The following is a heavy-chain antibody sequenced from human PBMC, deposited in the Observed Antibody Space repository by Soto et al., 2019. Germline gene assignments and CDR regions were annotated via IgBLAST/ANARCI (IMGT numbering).Heavy chain of an antibody. Sequence: QVHLQESGPGLVKPSGTLSLTCAVSGASISSAHWWNLVRQPPGKGLEWIGDIYHSGSTNYNPSPTSRVTISLDTSQKQFSLRLSSVTAADTAIYYCASHLGPNRGPFDYWGQGTLITVSS. CDR2: IYHSGST. D-gene: IGHD7-27*01. CDR1: GASISSAHW. V-gene: IGHV4-4*02. CDR3: ASHLGPNRGPFDY. J-gene: IGHJ4*02.